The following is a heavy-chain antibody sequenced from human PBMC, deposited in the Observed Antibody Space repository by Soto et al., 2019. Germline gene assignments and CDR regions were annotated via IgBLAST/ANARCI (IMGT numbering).Heavy chain of an antibody. CDR3: ARDPATVTTYFDY. V-gene: IGHV3-33*01. Sequence: QVPLVESGGGVVQPGTSLRLSCAASGFTFSSYGMHWVRQAPGKGLEWVALIWYDGSKKKYADSVKGRFTISRDDSKSTLYLEMNSLRAEDTAVYSCARDPATVTTYFDYWGQGTLVSVSS. D-gene: IGHD4-17*01. J-gene: IGHJ4*02. CDR1: GFTFSSYG. CDR2: IWYDGSKK.